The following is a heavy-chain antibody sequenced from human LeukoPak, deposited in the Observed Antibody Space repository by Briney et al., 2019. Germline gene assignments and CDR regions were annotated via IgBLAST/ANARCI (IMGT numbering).Heavy chain of an antibody. CDR1: DESFSGYY. D-gene: IGHD6-19*01. CDR3: ARGKAVAGFPYDY. V-gene: IGHV4-34*01. Sequence: SETLSLTCTVYDESFSGYYWSWIRQPPGKGLEWIGEINHSGSTNYNPSLKSRVTISVDTSKNQFSLKLSSVTAADTAVYYCARGKAVAGFPYDYWGQGTLVTVSS. J-gene: IGHJ4*02. CDR2: INHSGST.